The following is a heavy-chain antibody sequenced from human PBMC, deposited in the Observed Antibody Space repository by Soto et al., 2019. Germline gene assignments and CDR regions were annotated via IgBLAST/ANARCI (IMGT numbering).Heavy chain of an antibody. V-gene: IGHV4-30-4*01. J-gene: IGHJ2*01. CDR1: GGSINNDDFY. CDR2: VYYSGSS. CDR3: ARMSYYYDKWYFDL. D-gene: IGHD3-22*01. Sequence: QLQESGPGLVKPSQTLSLTCSVSGGSINNDDFYWSWLRQTPGKGLQWIGYVYYSGSSDCIPSLKSRLSMSIDKSKSQFTLKLSSVTAADTAIYYCARMSYYYDKWYFDLWGRGTLVTVSS.